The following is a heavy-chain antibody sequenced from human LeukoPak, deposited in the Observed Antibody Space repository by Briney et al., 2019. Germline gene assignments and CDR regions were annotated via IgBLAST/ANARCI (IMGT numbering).Heavy chain of an antibody. V-gene: IGHV5-51*01. J-gene: IGHJ4*02. CDR1: GYSFTSYW. Sequence: HGESLKISCKGSGYSFTSYWIGWVRQMPGKGLEWMGIIYPGDSNTRYSPSFQGQVTISADKSISTAYLQWSSLKASDTAMYYCARLAISSIWSVYFDYWGQGTPVTVSS. CDR3: ARLAISSIWSVYFDY. CDR2: IYPGDSNT. D-gene: IGHD6-13*01.